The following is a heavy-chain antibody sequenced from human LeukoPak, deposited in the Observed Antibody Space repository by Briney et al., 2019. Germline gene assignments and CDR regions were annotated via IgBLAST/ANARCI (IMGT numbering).Heavy chain of an antibody. CDR1: GGSISSSNW. CDR2: IYHSGST. Sequence: SETLSLTCAVSGGSISSSNWWSWVRQPPGKGLEWIGEIYHSGSTNYNPSLKSRVTISVDKSKNQFSLKLSSVTAADTAVYYCANRDSSGYYSSAFDIWGQGTMVTVS. J-gene: IGHJ3*02. CDR3: ANRDSSGYYSSAFDI. D-gene: IGHD3-22*01. V-gene: IGHV4-4*02.